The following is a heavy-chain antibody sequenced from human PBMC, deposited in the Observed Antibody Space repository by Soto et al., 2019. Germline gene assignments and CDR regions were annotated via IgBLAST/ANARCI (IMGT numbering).Heavy chain of an antibody. CDR2: ISPDGSDT. CDR3: ARDGGSPGHYDSAYDL. V-gene: IGHV3-30*04. CDR1: RFTFSSYA. J-gene: IGHJ3*01. D-gene: IGHD3-16*01. Sequence: SLRLSCAGSRFTFSSYAMHWVRQAPGKGLEWVSVISPDGSDTFYAESVKGRFTISRDNSKNTMYVQMNSLRHEDTAIYYCARDGGSPGHYDSAYDLWGQGTMVTVSS.